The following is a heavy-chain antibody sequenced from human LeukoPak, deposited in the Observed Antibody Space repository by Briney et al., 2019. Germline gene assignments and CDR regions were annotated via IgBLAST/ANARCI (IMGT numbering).Heavy chain of an antibody. CDR3: ARDTAKLGSWYYFDY. J-gene: IGHJ4*02. D-gene: IGHD6-13*01. V-gene: IGHV1-2*02. CDR2: INPNSGGT. Sequence: SVKVSCKASGYTFTSYGISWVRQAPGQGLEWMGWINPNSGGTNYAQKFQGRVTMTRDTSISTAYMELSRLRSDDTAVYYCARDTAKLGSWYYFDYWGQGTLVTVSS. CDR1: GYTFTSYG.